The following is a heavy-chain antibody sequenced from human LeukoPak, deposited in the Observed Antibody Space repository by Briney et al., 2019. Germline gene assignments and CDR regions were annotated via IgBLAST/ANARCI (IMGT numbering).Heavy chain of an antibody. CDR1: GFTVSSNY. D-gene: IGHD6-19*01. CDR3: ARAGWYSSGWYAFDY. J-gene: IGHJ4*02. Sequence: GGSLRLSCAASGFTVSSNYMSWVRQAPGKGLEWVSVIYSGGSTYYADSVKGRFTISRDNSKNTLYLQMNSLRAEDTAVYYCARAGWYSSGWYAFDYWGQGTLVTVS. CDR2: IYSGGST. V-gene: IGHV3-66*01.